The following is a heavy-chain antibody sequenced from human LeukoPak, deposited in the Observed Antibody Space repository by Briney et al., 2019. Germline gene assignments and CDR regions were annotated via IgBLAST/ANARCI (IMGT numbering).Heavy chain of an antibody. V-gene: IGHV1-2*04. CDR1: GYTFTGYY. CDR2: INPNSGGT. J-gene: IGHJ4*02. D-gene: IGHD3-22*01. CDR3: ARAGDYYDSSGYYFGY. Sequence: GASVKVSCKASGYTFTGYYMHWVRQAPGQGLEWMGWINPNSGGTNYAQKFQGWVTMTRDTSISTAYMELSWLRSDDTAVYYCARAGDYYDSSGYYFGYWGQGTLVTVSS.